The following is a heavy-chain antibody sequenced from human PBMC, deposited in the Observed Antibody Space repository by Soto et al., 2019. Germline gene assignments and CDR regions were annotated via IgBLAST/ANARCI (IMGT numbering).Heavy chain of an antibody. J-gene: IGHJ6*02. Sequence: QVRVVQSGTEVKKPGASVRLSCKASPYTLGNYGIIWVRQAPGQGLEWVGWLSADSSTTSNAQMVQGRVTLTTDTSRTTAYMELRSLRSDDTAIYYCAIASFVDYHFDYGLDVWGQGTTVGVSS. D-gene: IGHD3-16*02. CDR2: LSADSSTT. V-gene: IGHV1-18*01. CDR1: PYTLGNYG. CDR3: AIASFVDYHFDYGLDV.